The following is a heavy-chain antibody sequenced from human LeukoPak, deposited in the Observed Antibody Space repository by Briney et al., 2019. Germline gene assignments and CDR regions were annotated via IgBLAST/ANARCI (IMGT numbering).Heavy chain of an antibody. J-gene: IGHJ4*02. CDR1: GFTFRTSG. CDR3: ATPRGSGSYLAFDY. CDR2: ISSSGTTI. V-gene: IGHV3-48*01. Sequence: GGSLRLSCAASGFTFRTSGMNWVRQAPGKGLEWVSYISSSGTTISYAQSVKGRFTITRDNAQNSLTLQMNSLRAEDTAVYYCATPRGSGSYLAFDYWGQGTLVTVSS. D-gene: IGHD1-26*01.